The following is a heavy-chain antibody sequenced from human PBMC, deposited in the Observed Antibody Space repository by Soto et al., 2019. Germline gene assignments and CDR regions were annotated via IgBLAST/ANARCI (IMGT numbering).Heavy chain of an antibody. D-gene: IGHD6-6*01. CDR2: IYDSESA. J-gene: IGHJ4*02. CDR1: GESISSGGYY. Sequence: QVQLQESGPGLVKASQTLSLICSVSGESISSGGYYWSWIRHHRGKGLEWIGYIYDSESAYYNPSLKSRVTISMDTSKNHFAMKLSSVTAADTAVYYCARASSSSSAADYWGQGTLITVSS. CDR3: ARASSSSSAADY. V-gene: IGHV4-31*03.